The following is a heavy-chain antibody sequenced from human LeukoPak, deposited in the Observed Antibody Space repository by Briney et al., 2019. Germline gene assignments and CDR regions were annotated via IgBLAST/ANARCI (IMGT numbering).Heavy chain of an antibody. D-gene: IGHD4-17*01. Sequence: SETLSLTCTVSGGSISSYYWTWIRQPPGKGLEWIGYISYIGSTNYNPSLKSRVTISIDTSKNQFSLKLSSVTAADTAVYYCARDLVTVTKGFDIWGQGTMVTVSS. CDR1: GGSISSYY. J-gene: IGHJ3*02. CDR3: ARDLVTVTKGFDI. V-gene: IGHV4-59*01. CDR2: ISYIGST.